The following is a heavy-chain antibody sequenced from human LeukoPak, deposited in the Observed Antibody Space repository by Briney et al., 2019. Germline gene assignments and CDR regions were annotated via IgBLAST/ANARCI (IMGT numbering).Heavy chain of an antibody. CDR3: ASAREPVECDY. V-gene: IGHV1-18*01. Sequence: GASVKVSCKASGYTFTSYDINWVRQATGQGLEWMGWISAYNGNTNYAQKFQGRVTMTTDTSTSTVYMELRSLRSDDTAVYYCASAREPVECDYWGQGTLVTVSS. CDR2: ISAYNGNT. J-gene: IGHJ4*02. D-gene: IGHD1-14*01. CDR1: GYTFTSYD.